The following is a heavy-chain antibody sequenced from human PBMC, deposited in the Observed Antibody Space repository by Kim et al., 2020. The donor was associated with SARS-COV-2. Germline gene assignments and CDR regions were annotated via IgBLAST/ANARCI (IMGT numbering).Heavy chain of an antibody. D-gene: IGHD2-15*01. CDR2: INAGNGNT. J-gene: IGHJ4*02. CDR1: GYTFTSYA. CDR3: ARRVVVVAATYFDY. V-gene: IGHV1-3*01. Sequence: ASVKVSCKASGYTFTSYAMHWVRQAPGQRLEWMGWINAGNGNTKYSQKFQGRVTITRDTSASTAYMELSSLRSEDTAVYYCARRVVVVAATYFDYWGQGTLVTVSS.